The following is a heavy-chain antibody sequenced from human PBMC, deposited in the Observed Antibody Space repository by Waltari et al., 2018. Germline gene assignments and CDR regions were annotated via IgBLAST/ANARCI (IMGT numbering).Heavy chain of an antibody. J-gene: IGHJ5*02. Sequence: KPSQTLSLTCAVSGGSISSGGYSWSWIRQPPGKGLAWIGYSYPSGSTYYNPSLKSRVTISVDRTKNQFSLKLSSVTAADTAGYYCARTDYGGNSRGSGFDPWGQGTLVTVSS. CDR3: ARTDYGGNSRGSGFDP. D-gene: IGHD4-17*01. V-gene: IGHV4-30-2*01. CDR1: GGSISSGGYS. CDR2: SYPSGST.